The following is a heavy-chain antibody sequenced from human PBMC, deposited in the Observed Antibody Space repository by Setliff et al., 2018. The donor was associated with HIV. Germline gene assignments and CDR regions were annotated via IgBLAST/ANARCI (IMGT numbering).Heavy chain of an antibody. J-gene: IGHJ6*03. V-gene: IGHV4-34*01. Sequence: PSETLSLACAVYGGSLSGYYWRWIRQPPGKGLEWIGDASHTGSTNYNPSLKSRITISADTPKNQFSLKLSSVTAADTAVYYCARGRHCMDGRCYPHYYYYYHYMDVWAKGTTVTVSS. CDR3: ARGRHCMDGRCYPHYYYYYHYMDV. CDR1: GGSLSGYY. D-gene: IGHD2-15*01. CDR2: ASHTGST.